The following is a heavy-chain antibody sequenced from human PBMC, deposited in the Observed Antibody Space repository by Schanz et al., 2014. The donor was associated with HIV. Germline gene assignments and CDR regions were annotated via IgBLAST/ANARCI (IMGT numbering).Heavy chain of an antibody. D-gene: IGHD5-18*01. CDR1: GGRFSSYA. J-gene: IGHJ3*02. CDR3: ASGRFDTVIWWGDAFLI. Sequence: QVQLVQSGAEVKKPGSSVKVSCESSGGRFSSYAINWVRQAPGQGLEWMGGIVPIFGTPNYAQNFQGRVTITADESTSTAYMELSSLRSEDTAVYYCASGRFDTVIWWGDAFLIWGRGTMVTVSS. V-gene: IGHV1-69*01. CDR2: IVPIFGTP.